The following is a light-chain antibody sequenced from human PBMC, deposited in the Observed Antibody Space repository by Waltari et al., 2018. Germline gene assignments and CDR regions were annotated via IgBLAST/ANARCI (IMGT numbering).Light chain of an antibody. CDR3: ATWDSSLSAL. CDR1: NSTIGNNY. J-gene: IGLJ3*02. CDR2: DNS. V-gene: IGLV1-51*01. Sequence: QSVLTQPPSVSAAPGQKVTISCSGSNSTIGNNYVAWYQQLPGTAPKLLIYDNSERPSGIPDRFSGSKSGTSATLDITGLQTGDEADYYCATWDSSLSALFGGGTKLTVL.